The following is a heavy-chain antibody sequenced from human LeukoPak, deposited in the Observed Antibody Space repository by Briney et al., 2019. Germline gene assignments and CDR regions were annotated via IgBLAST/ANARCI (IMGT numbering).Heavy chain of an antibody. V-gene: IGHV1-2*02. CDR2: INPNSGGT. Sequence: ASVKVSCKASGYTFTGYYMHWVRQAPGQGLEWMGWINPNSGGTNYAQKFQGRVTMTRDTSISTAYMELSRLRSDDTAVYYCARDGGSEWTYFDYWGQGTLVTVSS. D-gene: IGHD3-16*01. J-gene: IGHJ4*02. CDR3: ARDGGSEWTYFDY. CDR1: GYTFTGYY.